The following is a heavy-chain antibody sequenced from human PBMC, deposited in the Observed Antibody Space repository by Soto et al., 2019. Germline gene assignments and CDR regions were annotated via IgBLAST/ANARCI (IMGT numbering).Heavy chain of an antibody. CDR3: ARNQWDAVAGKGKGYYYYGMDV. CDR1: GDTYSSGA. CDR2: IIPIFGTA. D-gene: IGHD6-19*01. Sequence: KFYCRTAGDTYSSGALRCVRQKHGQGLEWVGGIIPIFGTANYAQKFQCRVTITADESTSTAYMELSSLRSEDTAVYYCARNQWDAVAGKGKGYYYYGMDVWGQRTTVTVS. V-gene: IGHV1-69*01. J-gene: IGHJ6*02.